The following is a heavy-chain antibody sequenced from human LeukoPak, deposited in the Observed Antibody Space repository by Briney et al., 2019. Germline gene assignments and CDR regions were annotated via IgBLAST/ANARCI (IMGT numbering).Heavy chain of an antibody. J-gene: IGHJ4*02. Sequence: PGRSLRLSCVASGFSFSNYGFHWVRQAAGKGLEWVADIYYDGNTKYYGDSVKGRFTISRDNSENTLFLQMNSLRAEDTAVYYCARDGSGGGWRYFDYWGQGALVTVSS. CDR3: ARDGSGGGWRYFDY. V-gene: IGHV3-33*01. CDR2: IYYDGNTK. D-gene: IGHD6-19*01. CDR1: GFSFSNYG.